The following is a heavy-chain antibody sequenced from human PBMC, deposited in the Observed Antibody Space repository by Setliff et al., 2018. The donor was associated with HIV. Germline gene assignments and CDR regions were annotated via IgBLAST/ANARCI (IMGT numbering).Heavy chain of an antibody. CDR3: ASFFWECSDNLCHRSFQF. CDR2: INHRGGV. D-gene: IGHD3-10*01. Sequence: PSETLSLTCAVYGGSLSGFYWNWIRQSPGKGLEWIGEINHRGGVNYNPSFNSRLTMSEDTSKNQFSLKLTSVTAADTAVYYCASFFWECSDNLCHRSFQFWDQGALVTVSS. CDR1: GGSLSGFY. J-gene: IGHJ1*01. V-gene: IGHV4-34*01.